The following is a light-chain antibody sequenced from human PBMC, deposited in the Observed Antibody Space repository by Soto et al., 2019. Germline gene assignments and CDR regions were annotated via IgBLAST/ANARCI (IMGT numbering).Light chain of an antibody. CDR3: SSYPSSETHVL. CDR1: SSDVGYYNS. V-gene: IGLV2-14*03. CDR2: DVS. Sequence: QSALTQPASVSGSPGQSITISCTGTSSDVGYYNSVSWYQRHPGKVPKLIIYDVSSRPSGVSNRFSGFKSGNTASLTISGLQAEDEADYYCSSYPSSETHVLFGGGTKAHRP. J-gene: IGLJ2*01.